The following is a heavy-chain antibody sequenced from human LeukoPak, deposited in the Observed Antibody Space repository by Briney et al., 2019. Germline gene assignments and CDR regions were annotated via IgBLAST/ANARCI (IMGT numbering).Heavy chain of an antibody. Sequence: PSETLSLTCTVSGGSISSSSYYWGWIRQPPGKGLEWIGSIYYSGSTYYNPSLKSRVTISVDTSKNQFSLKLSSVTAADTAVYYCARHVVVVVAATPLVSYYFDYWGQGTLVTVSS. CDR1: GGSISSSSYY. J-gene: IGHJ4*02. CDR3: ARHVVVVVAATPLVSYYFDY. CDR2: IYYSGST. D-gene: IGHD2-15*01. V-gene: IGHV4-39*01.